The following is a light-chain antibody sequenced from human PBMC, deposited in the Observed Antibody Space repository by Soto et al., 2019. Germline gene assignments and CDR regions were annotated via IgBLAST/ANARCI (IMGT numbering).Light chain of an antibody. CDR3: QQYGSSPLT. V-gene: IGKV3-20*01. CDR2: GAS. CDR1: QSVSSN. J-gene: IGKJ5*01. Sequence: EIEMTQSPAPLSLSPGERATLYCWCSQSVSSNLAWYQQKPGQAPRLLIHGASSRATGIPDRFSGSGSGTDCTLTISRLEPEDVAVYYCQQYGSSPLTFGQGTRLEIK.